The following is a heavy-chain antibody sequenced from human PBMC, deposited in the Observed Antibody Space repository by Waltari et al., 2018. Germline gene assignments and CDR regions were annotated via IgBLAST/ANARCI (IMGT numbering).Heavy chain of an antibody. CDR1: GGSFSGYY. CDR2: INHSGST. J-gene: IGHJ6*03. CDR3: ARRPYYYDSSGYYYYYYYMDV. Sequence: QVQLQQWGAGLLKPSETLSLTCAVYGGSFSGYYWSWIRQPPGKGLEWIGEINHSGSTNYNPSLKSRVNISVDTSKNQFSLKLSSVTAADTAVYYCARRPYYYDSSGYYYYYYYMDVWGKGTTVTVSS. V-gene: IGHV4-34*01. D-gene: IGHD3-22*01.